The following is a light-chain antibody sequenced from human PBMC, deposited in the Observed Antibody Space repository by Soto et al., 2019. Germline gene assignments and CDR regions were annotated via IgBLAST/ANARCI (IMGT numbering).Light chain of an antibody. Sequence: DIQVTQSPSTLSASVGDSVTISCRASQIISNWLAWYQQKPGKAPKLLIYKASTLESGVPSRFSGSESGTDFTLTISGLQPDDFATYSCQPYNTFLLTFGPGTKVDIK. CDR1: QIISNW. CDR3: QPYNTFLLT. CDR2: KAS. J-gene: IGKJ3*01. V-gene: IGKV1-5*03.